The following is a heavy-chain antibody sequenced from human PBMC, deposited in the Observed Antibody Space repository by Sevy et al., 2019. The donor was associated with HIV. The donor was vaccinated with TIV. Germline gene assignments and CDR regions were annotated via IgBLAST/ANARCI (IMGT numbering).Heavy chain of an antibody. CDR3: AKGDSDEYCSGGSCYSGADY. D-gene: IGHD2-15*01. Sequence: GGSLRLSCAASGFTFSSYAMSWVRQAPGKGLEWVSAISGSGGSTYYADSVKGRFTISRDNSKNTLYLKMNGLRAEDTAVYYCAKGDSDEYCSGGSCYSGADYWGQGTLVTVSS. J-gene: IGHJ4*02. CDR1: GFTFSSYA. CDR2: ISGSGGST. V-gene: IGHV3-23*01.